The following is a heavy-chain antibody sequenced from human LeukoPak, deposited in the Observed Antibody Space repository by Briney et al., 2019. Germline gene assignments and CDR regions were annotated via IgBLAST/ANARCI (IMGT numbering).Heavy chain of an antibody. CDR3: ARVNGSGSYYDY. V-gene: IGHV3-64*01. J-gene: IGHJ4*02. CDR1: GFTFSSYA. D-gene: IGHD3-10*01. Sequence: GGSLRLSCAASGFTFSSYAMSWVRQAPGKGLEYVSAINNNGGTTYYANSVRGRFTISRDNSKNTLYLQMGSLRAEDKAVYYCARVNGSGSYYDYWGQGTLVTVSS. CDR2: INNNGGTT.